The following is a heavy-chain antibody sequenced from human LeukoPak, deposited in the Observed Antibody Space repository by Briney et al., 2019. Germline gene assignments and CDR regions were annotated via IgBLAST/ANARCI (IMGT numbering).Heavy chain of an antibody. J-gene: IGHJ3*02. D-gene: IGHD1-14*01. CDR1: GYTFTSYD. CDR3: ARGRNEHDAFDI. Sequence: ASVKVSCKASGYTFTSYDINWVRQATGQGLEWMGWMNPNSGNTGYAQKFQGRVTMTRNTSISTAYMELSSLRSEDTAVYYCARGRNEHDAFDIWGQGTMVTVSS. V-gene: IGHV1-8*01. CDR2: MNPNSGNT.